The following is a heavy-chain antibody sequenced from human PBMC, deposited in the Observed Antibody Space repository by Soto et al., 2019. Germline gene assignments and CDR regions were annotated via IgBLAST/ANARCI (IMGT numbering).Heavy chain of an antibody. Sequence: ASVKVSCKASGYTFTSYGISWVRQAPGQGLEWMGWISAYNGNTNYAQKLQGRVTMTTDTSTSTAYMELRSLRSDDTAVYYCARDVNLDYYDSSRDVFDYWGQGTLVIVSS. V-gene: IGHV1-18*01. CDR2: ISAYNGNT. J-gene: IGHJ4*02. CDR3: ARDVNLDYYDSSRDVFDY. CDR1: GYTFTSYG. D-gene: IGHD3-22*01.